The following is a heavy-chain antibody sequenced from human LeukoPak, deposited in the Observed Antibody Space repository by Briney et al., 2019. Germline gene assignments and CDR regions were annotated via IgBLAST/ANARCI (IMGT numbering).Heavy chain of an antibody. CDR2: IKQDGSEK. Sequence: PGGSLRLSCAASGFTFSSYWMSWVRQAPGKGLEWVANIKQDGSEKYYVDSVKGRFTISRDNAKNSLYLQMNSLRAEDTAVYYCARGISRPRRTYSSGWYGWFDPWGQGTLVTVSS. D-gene: IGHD6-19*01. CDR1: GFTFSSYW. CDR3: ARGISRPRRTYSSGWYGWFDP. J-gene: IGHJ5*02. V-gene: IGHV3-7*01.